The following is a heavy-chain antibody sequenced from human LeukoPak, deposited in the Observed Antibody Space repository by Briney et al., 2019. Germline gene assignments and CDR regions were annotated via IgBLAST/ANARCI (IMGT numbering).Heavy chain of an antibody. Sequence: ASVKVSCKASGHTFTSYDIYWVRQATGQGLEWMGWMNPNSGNTGYAQKFQGRVTMTRNTSISTAYMELSSLRSEDTAVYYCARVGDGYSSSSGEVFDPWGQGTLVTVSS. CDR3: ARVGDGYSSSSGEVFDP. V-gene: IGHV1-8*01. D-gene: IGHD6-6*01. CDR1: GHTFTSYD. CDR2: MNPNSGNT. J-gene: IGHJ5*02.